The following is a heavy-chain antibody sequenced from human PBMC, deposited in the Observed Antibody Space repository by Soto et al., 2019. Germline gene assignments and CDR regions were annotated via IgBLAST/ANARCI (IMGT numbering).Heavy chain of an antibody. V-gene: IGHV3-23*01. CDR1: GFTFSSYA. Sequence: GGSLRLSCAASGFTFSSYAMSWVRQAPGKGLEWVSAISGSGVSTYYADSLKGRFTISRDNSKNTLFLQMNSLRAEDTAVYYCAKGQVASTYDILTGYSTGNAFDIWGQGTMVTVSS. CDR3: AKGQVASTYDILTGYSTGNAFDI. D-gene: IGHD3-9*01. J-gene: IGHJ3*02. CDR2: ISGSGVST.